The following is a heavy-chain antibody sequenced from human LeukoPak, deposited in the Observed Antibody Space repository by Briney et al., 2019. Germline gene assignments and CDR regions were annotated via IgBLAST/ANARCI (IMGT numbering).Heavy chain of an antibody. CDR3: ARHAGGSEVAGTLQPFYYYYGMDV. CDR1: GVSISSYY. Sequence: SETLSLTCTVSGVSISSYYWSWIPPPPGKGLEWIGYIYYSGSTNYNPPLKSRVNISVDPSKIQFPLKLSSVTAADTAVYYCARHAGGSEVAGTLQPFYYYYGMDVWGQGTRVTVSS. D-gene: IGHD6-19*01. V-gene: IGHV4-59*08. CDR2: IYYSGST. J-gene: IGHJ6*02.